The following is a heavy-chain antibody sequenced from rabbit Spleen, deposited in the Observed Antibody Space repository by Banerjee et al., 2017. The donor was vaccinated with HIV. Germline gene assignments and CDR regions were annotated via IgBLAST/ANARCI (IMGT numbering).Heavy chain of an antibody. D-gene: IGHD8-1*01. Sequence: QEQLVESGGGLVQPEGSLTLTCTASGFSFSNSYWMCWVRQAPGKGLEWIACIYGGSSGSTAYATWAKGRFTCSKTSSTTVTLQMTSLTVADTATYFCARDTGSSFSSYGMDLWGPGTLVTVS. CDR2: IYGGSSGST. CDR3: ARDTGSSFSSYGMDL. CDR1: GFSFSNSYW. V-gene: IGHV1S45*01. J-gene: IGHJ6*01.